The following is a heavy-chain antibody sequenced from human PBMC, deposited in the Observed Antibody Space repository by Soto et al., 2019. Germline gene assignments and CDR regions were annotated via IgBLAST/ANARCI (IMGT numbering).Heavy chain of an antibody. CDR2: ISWNSGSI. CDR1: GFTFDDYA. V-gene: IGHV3-9*01. D-gene: IGHD6-13*01. CDR3: AKDKYSSSWYYFDY. J-gene: IGHJ4*02. Sequence: EAQLVESGGGLVQPGRSLRLSCAASGFTFDDYAMHWVRQAPGKGLEWVSGISWNSGSIGYADSVKGRFTISRDNAKNSLYLQMNSLRAEDTALYYCAKDKYSSSWYYFDYWGQGTLVTVSS.